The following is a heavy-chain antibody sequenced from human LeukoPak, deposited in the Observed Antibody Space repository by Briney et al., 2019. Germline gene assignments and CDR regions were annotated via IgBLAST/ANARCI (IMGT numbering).Heavy chain of an antibody. CDR2: IRYDGSNK. J-gene: IGHJ4*02. Sequence: GGSLRLSRAASGFTFSRHDMHWVRQAPGKGLEWLAFIRYDGSNKYYSDSVKGRFTISRDNSKNTLYLQMNSLRREDTAVYYCAKDQGSRDFDYWGQGTLVTVSS. CDR1: GFTFSRHD. D-gene: IGHD1-26*01. V-gene: IGHV3-30*02. CDR3: AKDQGSRDFDY.